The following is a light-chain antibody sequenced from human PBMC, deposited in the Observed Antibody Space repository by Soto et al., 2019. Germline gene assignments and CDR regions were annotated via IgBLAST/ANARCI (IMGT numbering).Light chain of an antibody. J-gene: IGLJ1*01. CDR3: AAWDGSLSGYV. Sequence: QSVLTQPPSTSGTPGQRVTISCSGSSSNIGSNTVNWDQQLPGTAPKLLVYSNNQRPSGVPDRFSGSKSGTSASLAISGLHSEDEADYYCAAWDGSLSGYVFGTGTKLTVL. CDR1: SSNIGSNT. V-gene: IGLV1-44*01. CDR2: SNN.